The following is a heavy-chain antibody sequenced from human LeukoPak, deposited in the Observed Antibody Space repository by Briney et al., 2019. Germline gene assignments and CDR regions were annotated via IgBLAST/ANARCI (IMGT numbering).Heavy chain of an antibody. CDR3: ARAASAMVDLNWFDP. CDR1: GGSISSYY. Sequence: SETLSLTCNVSGGSISSYYWSWIRQPAGKGLEWIGRIDTSGSTNYNPSLKSRVTISVDKSKNQFSLKLSSVTAADTAVYYCARAASAMVDLNWFDPWGQGTLVTVSS. V-gene: IGHV4-4*07. CDR2: IDTSGST. D-gene: IGHD5-18*01. J-gene: IGHJ5*02.